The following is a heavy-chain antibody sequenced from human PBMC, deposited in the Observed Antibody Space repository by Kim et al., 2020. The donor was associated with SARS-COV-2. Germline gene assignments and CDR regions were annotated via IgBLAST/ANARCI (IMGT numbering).Heavy chain of an antibody. CDR1: GFTFSSYA. CDR2: ISYDGSNK. J-gene: IGHJ4*02. Sequence: GGSLRLSCAASGFTFSSYAMHWVRQAPGKGLEWVAVISYDGSNKYYADSVKGRFTISRDNSKNTLYLQMNSLRAEDTAVYYCARVGVGATTGYYFDYWGQGTLVTVSS. CDR3: ARVGVGATTGYYFDY. D-gene: IGHD1-26*01. V-gene: IGHV3-30-3*01.